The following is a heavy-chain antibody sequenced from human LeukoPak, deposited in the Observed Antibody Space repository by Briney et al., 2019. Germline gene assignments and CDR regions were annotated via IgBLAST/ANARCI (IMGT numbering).Heavy chain of an antibody. J-gene: IGHJ3*01. V-gene: IGHV3-21*01. CDR2: ISSSSSYI. Sequence: NPGGSLRLSCAASGFTFSSYEMNWVRQAPGKGLEWVSSISSSSSYIYYADSVKGRFTISRDNAKNSLYLQMNSLRAEDTAVYYCARDRATMIVVVPDAFDVWGQGTMVTVSS. D-gene: IGHD3-22*01. CDR1: GFTFSSYE. CDR3: ARDRATMIVVVPDAFDV.